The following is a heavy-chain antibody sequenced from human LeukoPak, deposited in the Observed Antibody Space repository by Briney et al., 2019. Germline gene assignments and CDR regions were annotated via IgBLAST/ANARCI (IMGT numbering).Heavy chain of an antibody. V-gene: IGHV3-23*01. CDR2: ISGSGGST. J-gene: IGHJ4*02. CDR3: AKLYRQRAQYYFDY. D-gene: IGHD6-25*01. CDR1: GFTFSSYA. Sequence: GGSMRLSCVASGFTFSSYAMSWVRQPPGKGLEWVSAISGSGGSTYYADSVKGRFTISRDNSKNTLYLQMNSLGAEDTAVYYCAKLYRQRAQYYFDYWGQGTLVTVSS.